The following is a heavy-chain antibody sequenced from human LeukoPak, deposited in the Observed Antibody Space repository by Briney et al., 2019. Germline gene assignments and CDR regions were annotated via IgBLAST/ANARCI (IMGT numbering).Heavy chain of an antibody. Sequence: VASVKVSCKASGYTFTSYAMNWVRQAPGQGLEWMGWINTNTGNPTYAQGLTGRFVFSLDTSVSTAYLQISSLKAEDTAVYYCARGGSYDFWSGYYYYYMDVWGKGTTVTVSS. V-gene: IGHV7-4-1*02. CDR1: GYTFTSYA. CDR3: ARGGSYDFWSGYYYYYMDV. J-gene: IGHJ6*03. CDR2: INTNTGNP. D-gene: IGHD3-3*01.